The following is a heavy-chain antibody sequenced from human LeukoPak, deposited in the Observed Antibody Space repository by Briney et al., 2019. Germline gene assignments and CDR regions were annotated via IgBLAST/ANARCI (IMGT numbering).Heavy chain of an antibody. CDR3: ARAFTMVRGVPGY. CDR2: INAGNGNT. V-gene: IGHV1-3*01. J-gene: IGHJ4*02. D-gene: IGHD3-10*01. CDR1: GYTFTSYA. Sequence: ASMKVSCKASGYTFTSYAMHWVRQAPGQRLEWMGWINAGNGNTKYSQKFQGRVTITRDTSASTAYMELSSLRSEDTAVYYCARAFTMVRGVPGYWGQGTLVTVSS.